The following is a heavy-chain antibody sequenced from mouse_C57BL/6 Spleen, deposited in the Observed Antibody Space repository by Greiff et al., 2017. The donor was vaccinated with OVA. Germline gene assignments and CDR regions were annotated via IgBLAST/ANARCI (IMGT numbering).Heavy chain of an antibody. Sequence: EVMVVESEGGLVQPGSSMKLSCTASGFTFSDYYMAWVRQVPEKGLEWVANINYDGSSTYYLDSLKSRFIISRDNAKNILYLQMSSLKSEDTATYYCARGGYAMDYWGQGTSVTVSS. V-gene: IGHV5-16*01. CDR1: GFTFSDYY. CDR3: ARGGYAMDY. J-gene: IGHJ4*01. CDR2: INYDGSST.